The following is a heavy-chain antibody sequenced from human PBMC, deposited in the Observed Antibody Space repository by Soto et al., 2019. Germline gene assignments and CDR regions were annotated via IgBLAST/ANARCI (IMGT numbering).Heavy chain of an antibody. CDR1: GGTFSSYA. CDR3: ARSHTGYSSGWYAEY. V-gene: IGHV1-69*13. D-gene: IGHD6-19*01. CDR2: IIPIFGTA. Sequence: GASVKVSCKASGGTFSSYAISWVRQAPGQGLEWMGGIIPIFGTANYAQKFQGRVTITADESTSTAYMELSSLRSEDTAVYYCARSHTGYSSGWYAEYWGQGTLVIVSS. J-gene: IGHJ1*01.